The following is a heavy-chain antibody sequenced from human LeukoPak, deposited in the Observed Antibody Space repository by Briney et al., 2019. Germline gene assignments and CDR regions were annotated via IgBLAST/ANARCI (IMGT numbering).Heavy chain of an antibody. V-gene: IGHV3-23*01. CDR2: ISGSGTST. D-gene: IGHD3-22*01. Sequence: PGGSLRLSCAASGFTFRSYAMTWVRQAPGKGLEWVSGISGSGTSTYYADSVKGRFTISRDNSKNTLYLQVNSLSAADTAVYYCAKTKITLIVVANPNSGALEIWGQGTMVTVSS. J-gene: IGHJ3*02. CDR3: AKTKITLIVVANPNSGALEI. CDR1: GFTFRSYA.